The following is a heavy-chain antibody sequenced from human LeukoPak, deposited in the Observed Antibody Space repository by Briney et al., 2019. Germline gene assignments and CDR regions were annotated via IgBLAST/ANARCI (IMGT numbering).Heavy chain of an antibody. J-gene: IGHJ5*02. CDR2: IYPGDSDT. Sequence: GESLKISCKGSGYRFTSYWIGWVRQMPGKGLEWMGIIYPGDSDTRYSPSSQGQVTISADKSISTAYLQWSSLKASDTAMYYCARTLKDNWFDPWGQGTLVTVSS. V-gene: IGHV5-51*01. CDR3: ARTLKDNWFDP. CDR1: GYRFTSYW.